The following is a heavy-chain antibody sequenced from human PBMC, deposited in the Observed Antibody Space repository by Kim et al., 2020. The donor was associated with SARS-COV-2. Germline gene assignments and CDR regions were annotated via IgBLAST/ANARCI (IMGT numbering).Heavy chain of an antibody. CDR2: ISYDGSNK. CDR1: GFTFSSYA. J-gene: IGHJ4*02. V-gene: IGHV3-30*09. Sequence: GGSLRLSCAASGFTFSSYAMNWVRQAPGKGLEWVAVISYDGSNKYYADSVKGRFAISRDNSKNTLYLQMNSLRAEDTAVYYCARGGGSDFHPLDYWGQGTLVTVSS. D-gene: IGHD1-26*01. CDR3: ARGGGSDFHPLDY.